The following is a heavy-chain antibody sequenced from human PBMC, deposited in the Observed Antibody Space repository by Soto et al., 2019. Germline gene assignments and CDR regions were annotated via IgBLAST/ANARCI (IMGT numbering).Heavy chain of an antibody. V-gene: IGHV3-30-3*01. CDR2: ITYDATNE. Sequence: LRLSCAASGFSFSKYAMHWVRQSPGKGLEWVAVITYDATNEYYADSVKGRFTISRDNSNNTLSLHMSSLRLADTAVYYCARKAVPDFWGQGTLVTVSS. J-gene: IGHJ4*02. CDR1: GFSFSKYA. CDR3: ARKAVPDF. D-gene: IGHD6-19*01.